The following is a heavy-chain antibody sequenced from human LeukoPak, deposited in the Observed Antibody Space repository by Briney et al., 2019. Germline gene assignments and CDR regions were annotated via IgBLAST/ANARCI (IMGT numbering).Heavy chain of an antibody. Sequence: PGRSLRLSCAASGFTFSSYSMNWVRQAPGKGLEWVSSISSSSSYIYYADSVKGRFTISRDNAKNSLCLQMNSVRADDTAVYSFASSPVGLFVLMLYVIDGTYFHYCHYYMDVWGKGTTVTVSS. CDR1: GFTFSSYS. CDR3: ASSPVGLFVLMLYVIDGTYFHYCHYYMDV. V-gene: IGHV3-21*01. CDR2: ISSSSSYI. J-gene: IGHJ6*03. D-gene: IGHD2-8*01.